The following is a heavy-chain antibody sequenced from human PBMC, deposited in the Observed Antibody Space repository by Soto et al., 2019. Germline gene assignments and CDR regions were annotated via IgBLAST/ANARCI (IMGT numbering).Heavy chain of an antibody. J-gene: IGHJ4*02. V-gene: IGHV4-59*01. CDR3: ARGKGTQRY. D-gene: IGHD3-10*01. CDR1: GVSLTSYY. CDR2: IFYNGTT. Sequence: PSETLSLTCTVSGVSLTSYYWSWIRQTPGKTLEWIGCIFYNGTTNYNPSLKSRVTISLDMSKNQFSLKLKSVSAEDTALYYCARGKGTQRYWGPGTLVTVSS.